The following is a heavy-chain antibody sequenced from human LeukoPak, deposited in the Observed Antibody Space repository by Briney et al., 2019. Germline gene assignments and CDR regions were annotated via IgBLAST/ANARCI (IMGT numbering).Heavy chain of an antibody. CDR1: GFIFDDYA. J-gene: IGHJ4*02. CDR3: AKDIYSAALSSVDY. D-gene: IGHD6-13*01. V-gene: IGHV3-9*01. Sequence: GRSLRLSCAASGFIFDDYAMHWVRQAPGKGLEWVSGTSYNSANIGYADSVKGRFTISRDNARNSLYLQMNSLRAEDTALYYCAKDIYSAALSSVDYWGQGTLVTVSS. CDR2: TSYNSANI.